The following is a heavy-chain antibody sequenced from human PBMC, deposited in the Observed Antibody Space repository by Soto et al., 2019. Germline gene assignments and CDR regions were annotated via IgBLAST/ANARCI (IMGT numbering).Heavy chain of an antibody. D-gene: IGHD1-26*01. V-gene: IGHV3-30-3*01. Sequence: QAQLVKSGGGVVQPGRSLRLSCAASGFTFTNYPMHWVRQAPGKGLEWVAVVSHDGINTYYADSVKGRFTISRDNSKNTLYLQLNSLRTEDTAVFYCAREKTVGGIRLDNWGQGTLVTVSS. CDR1: GFTFTNYP. J-gene: IGHJ4*02. CDR3: AREKTVGGIRLDN. CDR2: VSHDGINT.